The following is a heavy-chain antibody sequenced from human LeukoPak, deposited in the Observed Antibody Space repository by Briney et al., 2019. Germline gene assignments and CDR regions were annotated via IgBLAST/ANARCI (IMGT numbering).Heavy chain of an antibody. V-gene: IGHV3-48*01. CDR3: ARDYKYAFDN. D-gene: IGHD5-24*01. Sequence: PAGGSLRLSCAASGFTFSDYSMNWVRQAPGKGLEWISYIGIDSGNTNYADSVKGRFTISGDKAKNSLYLQMNSLRVEDTAAYYCARDYKYAFDNWGQGTLVTVSS. J-gene: IGHJ4*02. CDR2: IGIDSGNT. CDR1: GFTFSDYS.